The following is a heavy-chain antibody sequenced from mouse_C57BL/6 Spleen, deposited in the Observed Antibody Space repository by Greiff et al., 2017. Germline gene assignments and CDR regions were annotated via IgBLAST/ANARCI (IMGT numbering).Heavy chain of an antibody. D-gene: IGHD2-4*01. V-gene: IGHV1-81*01. CDR1: GYTFTSYG. Sequence: QVQLQQSGAELARPGASVKLSCKASGYTFTSYGISWVKQRTGQGLEWIGEIYPRSGNTYYNEKFKGKATLTADKSSSTAYMELRSLTCEDSAVYFCARSYDYDVSPYYAMDYWGQGTSVTVSS. CDR2: IYPRSGNT. CDR3: ARSYDYDVSPYYAMDY. J-gene: IGHJ4*01.